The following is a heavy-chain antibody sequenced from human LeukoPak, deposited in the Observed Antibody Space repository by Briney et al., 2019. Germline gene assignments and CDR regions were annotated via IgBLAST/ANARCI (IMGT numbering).Heavy chain of an antibody. Sequence: GGSLRLSCAASGFTFDDYAMHWVRQAPGKGLEWVSGISWNSGSIGYADSVKGRFTISRDNAKNSLYLQMNSLRAEDTALYYCAKDREQWLDHFDYWGRGTLVTVSS. J-gene: IGHJ4*02. CDR1: GFTFDDYA. CDR2: ISWNSGSI. V-gene: IGHV3-9*01. D-gene: IGHD6-19*01. CDR3: AKDREQWLDHFDY.